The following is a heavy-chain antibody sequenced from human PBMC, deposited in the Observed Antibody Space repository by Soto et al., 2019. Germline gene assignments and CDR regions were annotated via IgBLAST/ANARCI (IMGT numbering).Heavy chain of an antibody. J-gene: IGHJ4*02. CDR1: GGSFSGYY. D-gene: IGHD2-2*01. Sequence: QVQLQQWGAGLLKPSGTLSLTCAVYGGSFSGYYWSWIRQPPGKGLEWIGEINHSGSTNYNPSLKSRVTISVDTSKNQFSLKLSSVTAADTAVYYCARGVCSSTSCYGGPFDYWGQGTLVTVSS. V-gene: IGHV4-34*01. CDR3: ARGVCSSTSCYGGPFDY. CDR2: INHSGST.